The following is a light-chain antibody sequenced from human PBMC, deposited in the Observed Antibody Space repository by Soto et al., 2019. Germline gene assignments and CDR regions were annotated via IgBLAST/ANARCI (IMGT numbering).Light chain of an antibody. CDR3: QEHNSY. CDR2: RAS. Sequence: DIHMTQSPYTLSASVGDRVTITCRTGQIIDNWLAWYQQKPGKPPKLLIYRASSLETGVPSRFSGSGSGTEFTLTISNLQPDDSATYYCQEHNSYFGGGTKLEIK. J-gene: IGKJ4*01. CDR1: QIIDNW. V-gene: IGKV1-5*03.